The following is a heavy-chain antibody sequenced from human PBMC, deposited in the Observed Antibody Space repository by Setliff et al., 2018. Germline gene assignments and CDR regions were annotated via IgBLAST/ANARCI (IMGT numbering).Heavy chain of an antibody. D-gene: IGHD1-26*01. Sequence: GGSLRLSCAASGYTFNCCWMRWVRQAPGKGLEWVANINEDGRVTSYVDSVKGRFTISRDNVKNSLYLQMNSLRVDDTAVYYCTSEYHSGGWGQGTLVTVSS. CDR1: GYTFNCCW. V-gene: IGHV3-7*01. J-gene: IGHJ4*02. CDR3: TSEYHSGG. CDR2: INEDGRVT.